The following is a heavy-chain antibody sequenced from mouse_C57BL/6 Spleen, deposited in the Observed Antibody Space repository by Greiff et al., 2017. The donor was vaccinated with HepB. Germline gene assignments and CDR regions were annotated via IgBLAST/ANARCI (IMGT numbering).Heavy chain of an antibody. V-gene: IGHV1-15*01. CDR2: IDPETGGT. CDR3: TREGTTVVAYFDY. CDR1: GYTFTDYE. Sequence: VQLQQSGAELVRPGASVTLSCKASGYTFTDYEMHWVKQTPVHGLEWIGAIDPETGGTAYNQKFKGKAILTADKSSSTAYMEIRSLTSEDSAVYYCTREGTTVVAYFDYWGQGTTLTVSS. J-gene: IGHJ2*01. D-gene: IGHD1-1*01.